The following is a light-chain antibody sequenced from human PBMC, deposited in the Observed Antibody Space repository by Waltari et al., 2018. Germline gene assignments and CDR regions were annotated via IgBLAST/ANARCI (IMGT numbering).Light chain of an antibody. Sequence: DIQMTQSPSSLSASVGATVTISCRASQNIRTYLNWYQQKPGRAPRILIYAASSLHSGVPSRFSGSGSGTDFTLTISSLQPEDFATYYCQHTVTTPPEFTFGLGTKLQIK. V-gene: IGKV1-39*01. CDR2: AAS. CDR1: QNIRTY. J-gene: IGKJ2*01. CDR3: QHTVTTPPEFT.